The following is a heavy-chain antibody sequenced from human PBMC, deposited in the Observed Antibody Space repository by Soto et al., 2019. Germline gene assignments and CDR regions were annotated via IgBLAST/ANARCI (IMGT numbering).Heavy chain of an antibody. Sequence: QVQLVQSGAEVKKPGSSVKVSCKASGGTFSSYAMTWVRQAPGQGLEWMGGIIPIFGTAKYAQKFQGRVTITADASTITAYIELTSLTSDDTAVYYCATPTSGNFYFDYWGQGTLVTVSS. CDR2: IIPIFGTA. V-gene: IGHV1-69*12. CDR1: GGTFSSYA. D-gene: IGHD1-26*01. CDR3: ATPTSGNFYFDY. J-gene: IGHJ4*02.